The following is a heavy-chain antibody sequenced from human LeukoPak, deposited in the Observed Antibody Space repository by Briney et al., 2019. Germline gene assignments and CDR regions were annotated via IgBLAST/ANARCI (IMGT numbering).Heavy chain of an antibody. CDR3: ARGPFPYYYDSSGYRKRAFDI. J-gene: IGHJ3*02. V-gene: IGHV3-48*03. Sequence: PGGSLRHSCAASGFTFSSYEMNWVRQAPGKGLEWVSYISSSGCTIYFADSVKGRFTIFRGNAQKSLFLQINSLRAEDTAAYYCARGPFPYYYDSSGYRKRAFDIWGQGTMVTVSS. CDR1: GFTFSSYE. D-gene: IGHD3-22*01. CDR2: ISSSGCTI.